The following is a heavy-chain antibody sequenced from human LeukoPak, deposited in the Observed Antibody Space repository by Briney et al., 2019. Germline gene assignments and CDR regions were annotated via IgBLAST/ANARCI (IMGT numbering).Heavy chain of an antibody. CDR3: ARVFGGDPHNFDY. D-gene: IGHD2-21*01. CDR2: IYTSGST. J-gene: IGHJ4*02. V-gene: IGHV4-61*02. CDR1: GGYISSGSYY. Sequence: SQTLSLTCTVSGGYISSGSYYWSWIRQPAGKGLERIGRIYTSGSTYYNPSLKSRVTISVDRSKNQFSLKLSSVTAADTAVYYCARVFGGDPHNFDYWGQGTLVTVSS.